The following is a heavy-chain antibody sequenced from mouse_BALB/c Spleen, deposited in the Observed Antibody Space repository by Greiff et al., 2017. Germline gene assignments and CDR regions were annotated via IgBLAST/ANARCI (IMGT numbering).Heavy chain of an antibody. Sequence: VQLQESGAELAKPGASVKMSCKASGYTFTSYWMHWVKQRPGQGLEWIGYINPSTGYTEYNQKFKDKATLTADKSSSTAYMQLSSLTSEDSAVYYCARGGYYRYDGLAMDYWGQGTSVTVSS. J-gene: IGHJ4*01. CDR3: ARGGYYRYDGLAMDY. V-gene: IGHV1-7*01. D-gene: IGHD2-14*01. CDR2: INPSTGYT. CDR1: GYTFTSYW.